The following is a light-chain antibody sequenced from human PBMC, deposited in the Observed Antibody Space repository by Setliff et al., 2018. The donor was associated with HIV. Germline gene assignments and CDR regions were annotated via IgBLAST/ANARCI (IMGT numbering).Light chain of an antibody. Sequence: LTQPPSVSVAPGKTARITCGGNNIGSKSVHWYQQKPGQAPVLVVYDDSDRPSGISKRFSGSKSGSAASLTISGLQPDDEADYYCSSYAGSKTFDVFGTGTKVTVL. V-gene: IGLV3-21*03. J-gene: IGLJ1*01. CDR2: DDS. CDR1: NIGSKS. CDR3: SSYAGSKTFDV.